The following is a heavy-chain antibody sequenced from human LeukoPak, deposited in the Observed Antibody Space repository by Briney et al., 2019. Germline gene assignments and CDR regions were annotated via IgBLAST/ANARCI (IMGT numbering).Heavy chain of an antibody. V-gene: IGHV4-34*01. CDR3: ARGRIAAARYYFDY. CDR2: INHSGST. J-gene: IGHJ4*02. Sequence: PSETLSLTCAVYGGSFSGYYWSWIRQPPGKGLEWIGEINHSGSTNYNPSLKSRVTISVDTSKNQFSLKLSSVTAADTAVYYCARGRIAAARYYFDYWGQGTLVTVSS. CDR1: GGSFSGYY. D-gene: IGHD6-13*01.